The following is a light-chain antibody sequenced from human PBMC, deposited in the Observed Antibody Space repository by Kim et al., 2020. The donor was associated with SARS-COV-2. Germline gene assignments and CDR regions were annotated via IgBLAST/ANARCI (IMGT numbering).Light chain of an antibody. V-gene: IGLV1-44*01. CDR1: SPNIGRNT. CDR2: SNN. CDR3: AAWDDSLNGWV. J-gene: IGLJ3*02. Sequence: GQRVTSPCSGSSPNIGRNTVTWYQQIPGPAPNLLIYSNNQRPSGVPDRFSCSKSGTSASLAISGLQSEDEADYYCAAWDDSLNGWVFGGGTQLTVL.